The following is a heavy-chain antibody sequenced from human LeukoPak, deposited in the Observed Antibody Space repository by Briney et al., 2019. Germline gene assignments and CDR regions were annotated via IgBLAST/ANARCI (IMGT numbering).Heavy chain of an antibody. CDR2: IWYGGSNT. D-gene: IGHD6-25*01. V-gene: IGHV3-33*08. CDR3: GRDLIGTAASWDS. CDR1: GFTFSTYG. J-gene: IGHJ4*02. Sequence: GRSLRLSCAASGFTFSTYGMHWVRQAPGKGLEWVAVIWYGGSNTYYADSVKGRFTISRDNSKNTLYLQMNSLRVEDTAVYYCGRDLIGTAASWDSWGQGTPVTVSS.